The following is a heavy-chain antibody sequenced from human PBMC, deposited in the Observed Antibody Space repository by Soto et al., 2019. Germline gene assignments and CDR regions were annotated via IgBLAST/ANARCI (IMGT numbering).Heavy chain of an antibody. Sequence: EVQLLESGGGLVQPGGSPRLSCAASGFSFSTYAMSWVRQAPGKGLEWVSTMSSSGDNTYYADSVKGRFTISRDKSKNTLYLQMNSLRAEDTAVYYCAKDAKVFLSVPNEFDCWGQGTLVTVSS. D-gene: IGHD1-1*01. CDR1: GFSFSTYA. CDR2: MSSSGDNT. CDR3: AKDAKVFLSVPNEFDC. J-gene: IGHJ4*02. V-gene: IGHV3-23*01.